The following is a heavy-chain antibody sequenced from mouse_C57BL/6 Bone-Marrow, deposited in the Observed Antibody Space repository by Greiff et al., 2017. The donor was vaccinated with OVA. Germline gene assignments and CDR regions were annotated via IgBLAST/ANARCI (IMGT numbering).Heavy chain of an antibody. CDR3: ERGGYYYGSAMDY. V-gene: IGHV1-77*01. CDR1: GYTFTDYY. D-gene: IGHD1-1*01. Sequence: VQLQQSGAELVKPGASVKISCKASGYTFTDYYINWVKQRPGQGLEWIGKIGPGSGSTYYNEKFKGKATLTADKSSSTAYMQLSSLTSEDSAVYFYERGGYYYGSAMDYWGQGTSVTVSS. J-gene: IGHJ4*01. CDR2: IGPGSGST.